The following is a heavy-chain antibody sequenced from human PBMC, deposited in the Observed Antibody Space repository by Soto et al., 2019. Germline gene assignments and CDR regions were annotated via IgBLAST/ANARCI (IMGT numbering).Heavy chain of an antibody. D-gene: IGHD1-1*01. CDR3: ARDLWVEHEPYYYGMDV. CDR2: IFYSVTT. CDR1: GDSISSAEYY. Sequence: TLSLTCTFSGDSISSAEYYWSWIRQTPGKGLEWIGHIFYSVTTYYNPSLKSRLTISVDTSKTHFSLRLTSVTAADTAVYYCARDLWVEHEPYYYGMDVWGQGTTVTVS. V-gene: IGHV4-30-4*01. J-gene: IGHJ6*02.